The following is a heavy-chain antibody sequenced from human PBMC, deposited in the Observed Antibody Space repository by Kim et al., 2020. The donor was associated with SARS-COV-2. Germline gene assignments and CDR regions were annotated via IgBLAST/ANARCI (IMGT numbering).Heavy chain of an antibody. CDR2: ISSNGGST. CDR1: GFTFSSYA. Sequence: GGSLRLSCSASGFTFSSYAMHWVRQAPGKGLEYVSAISSNGGSTYYADSVKGRFTISRDNSKNTLYLQMSSLRAEDTAVYYCVKEGQWGPSIAARPFDDYWGQGTLVTVSS. J-gene: IGHJ4*02. CDR3: VKEGQWGPSIAARPFDDY. V-gene: IGHV3-64D*09. D-gene: IGHD6-6*01.